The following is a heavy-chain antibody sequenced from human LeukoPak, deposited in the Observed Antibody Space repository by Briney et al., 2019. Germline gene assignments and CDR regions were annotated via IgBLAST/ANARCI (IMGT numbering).Heavy chain of an antibody. CDR3: ARAGYSYGNKAFDI. CDR2: ISYDGSNK. V-gene: IGHV3-30-3*01. Sequence: GRSLRLSCAASGFTFSSYAMHWVRQAPGKGLEWVAVISYDGSNKYYADSVKGRFTISRDNSKNTLYLQMNSLRAEDTAVYYCARAGYSYGNKAFDIWGQGTMVTVSS. CDR1: GFTFSSYA. J-gene: IGHJ3*02. D-gene: IGHD5-18*01.